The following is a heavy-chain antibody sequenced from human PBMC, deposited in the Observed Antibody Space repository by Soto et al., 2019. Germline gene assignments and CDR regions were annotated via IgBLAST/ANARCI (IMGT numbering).Heavy chain of an antibody. Sequence: QVQLVQSVAEVKKPESSVKVSCKAPGGTFSTYAISWVRQAPGQGLEWMGGIIPMFGTANYAQRFQDRVTLTADESTNTVYMELSSLRSEDTAVYFCASGIQLWLRRINNGYSGWGQGTLVTVSS. CDR3: ASGIQLWLRRINNGYSG. D-gene: IGHD5-18*01. V-gene: IGHV1-69*12. J-gene: IGHJ4*02. CDR1: GGTFSTYA. CDR2: IIPMFGTA.